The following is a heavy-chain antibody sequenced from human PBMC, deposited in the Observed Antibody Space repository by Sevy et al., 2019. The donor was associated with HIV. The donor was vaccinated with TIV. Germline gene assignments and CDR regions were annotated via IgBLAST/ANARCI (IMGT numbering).Heavy chain of an antibody. CDR1: GFTFSTYT. CDR3: ARDAQTWRGPWYGTSGADR. V-gene: IGHV3-23*01. Sequence: GGSLRLSCTASGFTFSTYTLTWVRQAPGKGLEWVSSITPDDTHYADSVRGRFGVSRDNSKNTLYLQMDSLTVDDTAVYYCARDAQTWRGPWYGTSGADRWGQGTLVTVSS. D-gene: IGHD1-1*01. CDR2: ITPDDT. J-gene: IGHJ5*02.